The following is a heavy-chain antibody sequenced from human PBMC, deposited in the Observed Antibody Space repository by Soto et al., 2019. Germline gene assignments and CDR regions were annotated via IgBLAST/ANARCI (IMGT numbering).Heavy chain of an antibody. CDR3: ARDSGSGWYLIDY. CDR2: ISYDGSNK. D-gene: IGHD6-19*01. V-gene: IGHV3-30-3*01. CDR1: GFTFSSYA. J-gene: IGHJ4*02. Sequence: GGSLRLSCAASGFTFSSYAMHWVRQAPGKGLEWVAVISYDGSNKYYADSVKDRFTISRDNSKNTLYLQMNSLRAEDTAVYYCARDSGSGWYLIDYWGQGTLVTVSS.